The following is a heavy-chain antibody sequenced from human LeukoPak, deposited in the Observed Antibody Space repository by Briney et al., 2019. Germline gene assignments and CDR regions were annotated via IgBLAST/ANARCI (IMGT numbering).Heavy chain of an antibody. CDR1: GFTFNKYW. V-gene: IGHV3-7*01. D-gene: IGHD1-1*01. J-gene: IGHJ4*02. Sequence: GGSLRLSCAVSGFTFNKYWMTWVRQVPGKGLVWVANINQDGSEKNYVDSVKGRFTISRDNAKNSLYLQMNSLRAEDTAVYYCARYREGTPSAHNPYWGQVTLVPVSS. CDR3: ARYREGTPSAHNPY. CDR2: INQDGSEK.